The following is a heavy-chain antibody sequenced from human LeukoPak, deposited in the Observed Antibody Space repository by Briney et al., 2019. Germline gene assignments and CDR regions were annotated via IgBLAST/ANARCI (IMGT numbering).Heavy chain of an antibody. V-gene: IGHV3-30*03. CDR2: ISYDGSNK. D-gene: IGHD6-6*01. CDR1: GFTFSSYG. CDR3: ARDQESTVPDAFDI. J-gene: IGHJ3*02. Sequence: GSLRLSCAASGFTFSSYGMHWVRQAPGKGLEWVAVISYDGSNKYYADSVKGRFTISRDNSKNTLYLQMNSLRAEDTAVYYCARDQESTVPDAFDIWGQGTMVTVSS.